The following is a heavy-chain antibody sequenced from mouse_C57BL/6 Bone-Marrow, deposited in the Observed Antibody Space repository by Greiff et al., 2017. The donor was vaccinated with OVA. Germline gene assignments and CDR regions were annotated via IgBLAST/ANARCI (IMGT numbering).Heavy chain of an antibody. D-gene: IGHD2-3*01. V-gene: IGHV1-82*01. Sequence: QVQLQQSGPELVKPGASVKISCKASGYAFSSSWMNWVKQRPGKGLEWIGRIYPGDGGTNYNEKFKGKATLTADKSSSTAYMQLSSLTSEDSAVYYSARHEDGYYASYFDYWCQGTTLTVAS. CDR3: ARHEDGYYASYFDY. J-gene: IGHJ2*01. CDR2: IYPGDGGT. CDR1: GYAFSSSW.